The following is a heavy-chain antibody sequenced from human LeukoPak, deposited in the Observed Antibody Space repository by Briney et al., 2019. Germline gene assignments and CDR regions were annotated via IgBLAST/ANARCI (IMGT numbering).Heavy chain of an antibody. CDR2: INYSGST. CDR1: GGSISSYY. V-gene: IGHV4-59*08. D-gene: IGHD6-19*01. J-gene: IGHJ4*02. Sequence: KTLETLSLTCTVSGGSISSYYWSWIRQPPGKGLEWIGYINYSGSTTNNPSLKSRVTISVDTSRNQFSLKLSSVTAADRAVYYCARGYSTGWYGGFDFWGQGTLVTVSS. CDR3: ARGYSTGWYGGFDF.